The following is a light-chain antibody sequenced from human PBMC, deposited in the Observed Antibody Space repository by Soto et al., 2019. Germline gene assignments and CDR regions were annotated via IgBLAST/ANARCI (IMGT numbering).Light chain of an antibody. Sequence: QSALTQPASVSGSPGQSITISCTGSSSDVGSYNLVSWYQQHPGKAPKLMVYEVSKRPSGVSGRFSGSKSGDTASLTISGLQAEDEADYFCCSYAGCSSVNWVFGGGTKVTVL. CDR2: EVS. V-gene: IGLV2-23*02. CDR3: CSYAGCSSVNWV. J-gene: IGLJ3*02. CDR1: SSDVGSYNL.